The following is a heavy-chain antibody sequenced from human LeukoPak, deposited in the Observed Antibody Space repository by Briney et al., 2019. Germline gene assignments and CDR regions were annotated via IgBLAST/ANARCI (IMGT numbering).Heavy chain of an antibody. CDR3: ARDGSHWSSFHY. V-gene: IGHV1-2*06. CDR2: INPNSGAT. Sequence: ASVKVSCKASGYSFNAFDIHWVRQAPGQGREWVGRINPNSGATDYAQKFRAGVTLTRDTTTNTVYMELSSLRSDDTAVYYCARDGSHWSSFHYWGQGTLVIVSS. J-gene: IGHJ4*02. CDR1: GYSFNAFD. D-gene: IGHD6-19*01.